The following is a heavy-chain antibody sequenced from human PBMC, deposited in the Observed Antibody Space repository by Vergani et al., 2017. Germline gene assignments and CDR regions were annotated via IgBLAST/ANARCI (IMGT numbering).Heavy chain of an antibody. Sequence: QEQLMESGGGGVQPGGSLRLSCEGSRFNFNDYVIQWVRQAPGKGREWVATVSYDGYKEYDADSVRGRFTISIDNSRNTVFLQMDSLRLEDTAVYYCARKPRPRCINSVCRYFFDVWGHGTKVTVSS. CDR2: VSYDGYKE. J-gene: IGHJ3*01. D-gene: IGHD3-16*02. V-gene: IGHV3-30*03. CDR3: ARKPRPRCINSVCRYFFDV. CDR1: RFNFNDYV.